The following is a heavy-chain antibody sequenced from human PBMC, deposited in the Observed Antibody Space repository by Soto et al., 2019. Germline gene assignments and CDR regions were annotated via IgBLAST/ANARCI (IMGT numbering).Heavy chain of an antibody. CDR3: ARELGAGCFDN. D-gene: IGHD6-13*01. CDR2: INPSVGST. J-gene: IGHJ4*02. CDR1: GYTFTTYY. Sequence: QVQLVQSGAEVKKPGASVKVSCKASGYTFTTYYMHWVRQAPGLGLEWMGIINPSVGSTSYAQKFQGRVTMTRDTSTSTVYMELSSLRSEDTAVYYCARELGAGCFDNWGQGTLVTVSS. V-gene: IGHV1-46*03.